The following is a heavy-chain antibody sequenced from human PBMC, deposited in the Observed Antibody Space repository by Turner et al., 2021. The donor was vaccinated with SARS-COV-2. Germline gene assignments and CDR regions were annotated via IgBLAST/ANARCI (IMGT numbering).Heavy chain of an antibody. CDR2: ISSSTIYT. CDR1: GFTFSDYF. V-gene: IGHV3-11*06. D-gene: IGHD2-21*01. CDR3: ARPKFPYYYYGMDV. J-gene: IGHJ6*02. Sequence: QGQLVESGGGLVKPGGSLRLSCAASGFTFSDYFMSWIRQAPGKGLEWVSYISSSTIYTNYADSVKGRFTISRDNAKNSLYLQMNSLRAEDTAVYYCARPKFPYYYYGMDVWGQGTTVTVSS.